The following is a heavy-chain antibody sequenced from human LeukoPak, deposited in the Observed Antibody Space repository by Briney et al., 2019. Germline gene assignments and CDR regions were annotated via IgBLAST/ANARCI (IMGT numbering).Heavy chain of an antibody. V-gene: IGHV4-59*08. CDR2: IYYSGST. CDR3: ARRGRVGYFDY. CDR1: GGSISSYN. D-gene: IGHD3-10*01. J-gene: IGHJ4*02. Sequence: SETLSLTCTVSGGSISSYNWSWIRQPPGKGLEWIGYIYYSGSTNYNPSLKSRVTISVDTSKNQFSLKLSSVTAADTAVYYCARRGRVGYFDYWGQGTLVTVSS.